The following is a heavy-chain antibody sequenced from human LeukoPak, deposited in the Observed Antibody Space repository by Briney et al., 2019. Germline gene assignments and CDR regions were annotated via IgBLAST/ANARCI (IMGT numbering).Heavy chain of an antibody. V-gene: IGHV3-30-3*01. CDR1: GFTFSSYA. J-gene: IGHJ5*02. CDR2: IPYDGSNK. D-gene: IGHD6-19*01. CDR3: ARVVQQLLVAYNWFDP. Sequence: GGSLRLSCAASGFTFSSYAMHWVRQAPGKGLEWVAVIPYDGSNKYYADSVKGRFTISRDNSKNTLYLQMNSLRAEDTAVYYCARVVQQLLVAYNWFDPWGQGTLVTVSS.